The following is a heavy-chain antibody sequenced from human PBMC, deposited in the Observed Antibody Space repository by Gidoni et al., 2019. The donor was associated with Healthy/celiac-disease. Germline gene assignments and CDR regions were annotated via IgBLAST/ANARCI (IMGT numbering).Heavy chain of an antibody. D-gene: IGHD3-22*01. J-gene: IGHJ4*02. Sequence: QVQLQESGPGLAKTSQTLSLTCTVSGGSISSGDYYWSWIRQPPGKGLEWIGYIYYSGSTYYNPSLKSRVTISVDTSKNQFSLKLSSVTAADTAVYYCTADSSGYYSLDYWGQGTLVTVSS. V-gene: IGHV4-30-4*01. CDR2: IYYSGST. CDR1: GGSISSGDYY. CDR3: TADSSGYYSLDY.